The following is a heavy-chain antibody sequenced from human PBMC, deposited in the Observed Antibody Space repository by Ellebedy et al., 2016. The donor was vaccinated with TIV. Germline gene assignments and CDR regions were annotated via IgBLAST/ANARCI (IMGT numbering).Heavy chain of an antibody. D-gene: IGHD2-15*01. CDR2: IRSNGGTT. CDR3: ARGRCSGANCHYFDY. CDR1: GFTFSTYP. J-gene: IGHJ4*02. Sequence: ESLKISCAASGFTFSTYPMNWVRQAPGKGLEWVSIIRSNGGTTYYADSVKGRFTISRDISKNTMYLQMNSLRAEDTALYFCARGRCSGANCHYFDYWGQGTVVTVSS. V-gene: IGHV3-23*01.